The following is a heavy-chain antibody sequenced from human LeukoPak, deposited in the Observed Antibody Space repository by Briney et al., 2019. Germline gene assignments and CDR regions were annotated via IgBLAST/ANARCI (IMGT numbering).Heavy chain of an antibody. CDR2: IIPILGIA. CDR3: ARAGSHRNSGYDY. V-gene: IGHV1-69*04. CDR1: GGTFSSYA. Sequence: GASVKVSCKASGGTFSSYAISWVRQAPGQGLEWMGRIIPILGIANYAQKFQGRVTITADKSTSTAYMELSSLRSEDTAVYYCARAGSHRNSGYDYWGQGTLVTVSS. J-gene: IGHJ4*02. D-gene: IGHD5-12*01.